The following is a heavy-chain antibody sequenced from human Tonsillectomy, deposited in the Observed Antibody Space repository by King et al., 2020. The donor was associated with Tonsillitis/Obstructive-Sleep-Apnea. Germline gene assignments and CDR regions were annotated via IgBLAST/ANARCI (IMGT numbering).Heavy chain of an antibody. CDR3: ARHSRDSSGGDYFYSMDV. V-gene: IGHV4-39*01. Sequence: MQLQESGPGLVKPSETLSLTCTVSGGSVSSSDYYWGWIRQPPGKGLEWIATIYYDGTTYYNPPLKSRVTISVAPSKNQFSLNLNSVTAADTAVYYCARHSRDSSGGDYFYSMDVWGKGPRSPSP. D-gene: IGHD6-6*01. CDR2: IYYDGTT. CDR1: GGSVSSSDYY. J-gene: IGHJ6*03.